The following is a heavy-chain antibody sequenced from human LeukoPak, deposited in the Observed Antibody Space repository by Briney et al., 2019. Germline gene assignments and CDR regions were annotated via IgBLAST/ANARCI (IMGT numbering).Heavy chain of an antibody. D-gene: IGHD6-19*01. CDR3: ARSSGWKYYVDY. Sequence: ASVKVSYKASGYTFSGFYIHWVRQAPGQGLEWMGWINPNSGGTNFAQKFQGRVTMTRDTSISTAYMELSRLRSDDTAVYFCARSSGWKYYVDYWGQGTLVTVSS. CDR1: GYTFSGFY. CDR2: INPNSGGT. J-gene: IGHJ4*02. V-gene: IGHV1-2*02.